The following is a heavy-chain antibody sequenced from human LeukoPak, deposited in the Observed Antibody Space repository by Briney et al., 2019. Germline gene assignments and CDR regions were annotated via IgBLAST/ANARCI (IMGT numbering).Heavy chain of an antibody. CDR2: INPNSGGT. V-gene: IGHV1-2*04. CDR3: ARAPPYYDSSGYYY. D-gene: IGHD3-22*01. Sequence: ASVKVSCKASGYTFTGYYMHWVRQAPGQGLEWMGWINPNSGGTNYAQKFQGWVTMTRDTSISTAYMELSRLRSDDTAVYYCARAPPYYDSSGYYYWGQGTLVTVSS. J-gene: IGHJ4*02. CDR1: GYTFTGYY.